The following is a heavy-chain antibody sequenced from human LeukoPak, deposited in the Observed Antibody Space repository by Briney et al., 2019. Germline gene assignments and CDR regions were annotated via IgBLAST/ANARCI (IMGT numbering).Heavy chain of an antibody. D-gene: IGHD3-16*01. CDR2: ISGSGGST. J-gene: IGHJ4*02. CDR1: GFTFSSYA. CDR3: AIDVFQETLPDY. Sequence: PGGSLRLSCAASGFTFSSYAMSWVRQAPGKGLEWVSAISGSGGSTYYADSVKGRFTISKDNSKNTLYLQMNSLRAEDTAVYYCAIDVFQETLPDYWGQGTLVTVSS. V-gene: IGHV3-23*01.